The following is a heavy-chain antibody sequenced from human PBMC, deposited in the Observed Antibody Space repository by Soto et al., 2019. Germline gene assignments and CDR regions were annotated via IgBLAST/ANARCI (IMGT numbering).Heavy chain of an antibody. J-gene: IGHJ4*02. D-gene: IGHD6-13*01. Sequence: QVPLVQSAAEVRRPGASVKVSCRTSGYIFNHYGINWVRQAPGQGLEWVGWIALFNGKTSSLQRLQDRISMTIDTSASTAYLEVRSLTSDDTGVYFCAREGGSSTYYPLELDFWGQGTLVTVSS. CDR3: AREGGSSTYYPLELDF. V-gene: IGHV1-18*01. CDR1: GYIFNHYG. CDR2: IALFNGKT.